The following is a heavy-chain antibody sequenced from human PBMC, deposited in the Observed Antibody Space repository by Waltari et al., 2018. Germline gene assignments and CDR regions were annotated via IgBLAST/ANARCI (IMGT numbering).Heavy chain of an antibody. CDR3: AKDWSGSSWTSPFDY. CDR1: GFTLRSYG. Sequence: QVQLVESGGGVVQPGRSLRLSCAASGFTLRSYGMHWVRTAPGKGLEWVAVIAYDGSNKYYADSVKGRFTISRDNSKNTLYLQMNSLRAEDTAVYYCAKDWSGSSWTSPFDYWGQGTLVTVSS. D-gene: IGHD6-13*01. V-gene: IGHV3-30*18. CDR2: IAYDGSNK. J-gene: IGHJ4*02.